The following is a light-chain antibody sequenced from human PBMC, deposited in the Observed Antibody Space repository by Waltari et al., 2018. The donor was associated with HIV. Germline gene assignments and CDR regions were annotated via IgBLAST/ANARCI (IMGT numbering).Light chain of an antibody. Sequence: QSVLTQSPSISATPGQSVPLSSSGSSSNLGTDSASWYQQVPGTTPKLLIFWNTQRPSGVSDRFSGSVSGTSASLAISGLRSDDEANYYCAVWDNSLSAQVFGGGTTLTVL. CDR3: AVWDNSLSAQV. CDR2: WNT. CDR1: SSNLGTDS. J-gene: IGLJ3*02. V-gene: IGLV1-47*01.